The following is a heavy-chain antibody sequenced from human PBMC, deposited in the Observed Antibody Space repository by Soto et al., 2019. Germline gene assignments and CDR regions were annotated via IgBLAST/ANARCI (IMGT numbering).Heavy chain of an antibody. CDR1: GFTFSSYA. CDR3: AKRDQLWFGGGWFDP. J-gene: IGHJ5*02. V-gene: IGHV3-23*01. D-gene: IGHD3-10*01. CDR2: ISGSGGST. Sequence: EVQLLESGGGWVQPGGSLRLSCAASGFTFSSYAMSWVRQAPGKGLEWVSAISGSGGSTYYADSVKGRFTISRDNSKNTLYLQMNSLRAEDTAVYYCAKRDQLWFGGGWFDPWGQGTLVTVSS.